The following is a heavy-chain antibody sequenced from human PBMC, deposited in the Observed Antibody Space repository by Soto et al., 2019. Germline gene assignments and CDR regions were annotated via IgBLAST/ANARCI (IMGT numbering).Heavy chain of an antibody. V-gene: IGHV1-69*01. D-gene: IGHD3-22*01. Sequence: QVQLVQSGAEVKKPGSSVQVSCKASGGTFSSYAISCVRQAPGQGLEWMGGIIPIFGTANYAQKFQGRVTITAGESTSTAYMELSSLRSEDTAVYYCARDKAGYYYDSSGYYPFDYWGQGTLVTVSS. CDR1: GGTFSSYA. J-gene: IGHJ4*02. CDR2: IIPIFGTA. CDR3: ARDKAGYYYDSSGYYPFDY.